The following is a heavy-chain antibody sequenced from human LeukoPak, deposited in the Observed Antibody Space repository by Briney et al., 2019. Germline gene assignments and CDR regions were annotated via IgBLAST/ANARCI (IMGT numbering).Heavy chain of an antibody. Sequence: ASVKVSCKASGYTFTSYAMHWVRQVPGQRLEWMGWINAGNGNTKYSQKFQERVTITRDMSTSTAYMELSSLRSEDTAVYYCAALITMIPDYYYGMDVWGQGTTVTVSS. CDR1: GYTFTSYA. D-gene: IGHD3-22*01. V-gene: IGHV1-3*01. J-gene: IGHJ6*02. CDR2: INAGNGNT. CDR3: AALITMIPDYYYGMDV.